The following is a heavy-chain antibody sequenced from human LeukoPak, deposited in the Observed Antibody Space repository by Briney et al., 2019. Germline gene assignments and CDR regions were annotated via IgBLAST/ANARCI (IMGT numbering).Heavy chain of an antibody. J-gene: IGHJ4*02. Sequence: PSETLSLTCTVSGGSISSYYWSWIRQPPGKGLEWIGYIYSSGSTYYNPSLKSRVTISVDTSKNQFSLKLSSVTAADTAVYYCARVNSGSFQFDYWGQGTLVTVSS. V-gene: IGHV4-4*09. D-gene: IGHD1-26*01. CDR2: IYSSGST. CDR3: ARVNSGSFQFDY. CDR1: GGSISSYY.